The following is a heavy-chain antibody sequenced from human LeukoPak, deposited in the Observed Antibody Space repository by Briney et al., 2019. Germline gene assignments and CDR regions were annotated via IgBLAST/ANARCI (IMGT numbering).Heavy chain of an antibody. V-gene: IGHV3-30*04. CDR2: ISYDGSNK. J-gene: IGHJ4*02. D-gene: IGHD6-19*01. CDR1: GFTFSSYA. Sequence: GRSLRLSCAASGFTFSSYAMHWVRQAPGKGLEWVAVISYDGSNKYYADSVKGRFTISRDNSKNTLYLQMNSLRAEDTAVYYCARDGGYSSGYFDYWGQGTLVTVSS. CDR3: ARDGGYSSGYFDY.